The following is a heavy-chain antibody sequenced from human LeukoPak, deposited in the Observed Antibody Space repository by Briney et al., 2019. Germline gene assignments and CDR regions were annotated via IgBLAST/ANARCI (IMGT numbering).Heavy chain of an antibody. Sequence: ASVKVSCKASGGTFSSYAISWVRQAPGQGLEWMGWINPNSGGTNYAQKFQGRVTMTRDTSISTAYMELSRLRSDDTAVYYCARERRPGRPFDPWGQGTLVTVSS. J-gene: IGHJ5*02. D-gene: IGHD3-10*01. V-gene: IGHV1-2*02. CDR1: GGTFSSYA. CDR2: INPNSGGT. CDR3: ARERRPGRPFDP.